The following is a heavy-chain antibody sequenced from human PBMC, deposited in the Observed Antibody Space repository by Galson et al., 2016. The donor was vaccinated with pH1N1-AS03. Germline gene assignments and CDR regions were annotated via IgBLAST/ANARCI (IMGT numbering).Heavy chain of an antibody. V-gene: IGHV1-2*04. Sequence: VSCKASGYTFTGYYVHWLRQAPGQGLEWMGWINPKTGGTKSAQKFQGWVSMTSDTSIRTVYMDLRMLTSVDTAVYYGARARGGVYNCDAFDIWGQGTVVSVSS. CDR1: GYTFTGYY. CDR3: ARARGGVYNCDAFDI. J-gene: IGHJ3*02. CDR2: INPKTGGT. D-gene: IGHD1-1*01.